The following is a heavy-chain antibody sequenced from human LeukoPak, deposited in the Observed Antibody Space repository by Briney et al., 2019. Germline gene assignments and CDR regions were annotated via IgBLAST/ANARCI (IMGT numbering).Heavy chain of an antibody. J-gene: IGHJ4*02. CDR3: ARAGYYFFELDY. CDR1: GFTVSSNY. CDR2: IYSGGST. D-gene: IGHD3-22*01. Sequence: GGSLRLSCAASGFTVSSNYMSWVRQAPGKGLEWVSVIYSGGSTYYADSVKGRFTISRDNSKNTLYLQMNSLRAEDTAVYYCARAGYYFFELDYWGQGTLVTASS. V-gene: IGHV3-66*01.